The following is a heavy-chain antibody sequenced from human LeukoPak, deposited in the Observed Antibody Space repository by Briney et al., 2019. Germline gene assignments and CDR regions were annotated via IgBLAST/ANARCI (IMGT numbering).Heavy chain of an antibody. CDR2: IYTSGST. J-gene: IGHJ3*02. D-gene: IGHD2-15*01. CDR3: ASGGLGYCSGGSCGAFDI. CDR1: GGSISSYY. V-gene: IGHV4-4*07. Sequence: KPSETLSLTCTVSGGSISSYYWSWIRQPAGKGLEWIGRIYTSGSTNYNPSLKSRVTMSVDTYKNQFSLKLSSVPAADTAVYYCASGGLGYCSGGSCGAFDIWGQGTMVTVSS.